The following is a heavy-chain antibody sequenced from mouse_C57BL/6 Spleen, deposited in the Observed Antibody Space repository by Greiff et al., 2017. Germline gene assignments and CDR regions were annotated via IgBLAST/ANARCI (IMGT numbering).Heavy chain of an antibody. CDR2: ISDGGSYT. CDR3: ARDDYGSSWYFDV. V-gene: IGHV5-4*01. J-gene: IGHJ1*03. D-gene: IGHD1-1*01. Sequence: EVKLVESGGGLVKPGGSLKLSCAASGFTFSSYAMSWVRQTPEKRLEWVATISDGGSYTYYPDNVKGRFTISRDNAKNNLYLQMSRLKSEDTAMYYCARDDYGSSWYFDVWGTGTTVTVSS. CDR1: GFTFSSYA.